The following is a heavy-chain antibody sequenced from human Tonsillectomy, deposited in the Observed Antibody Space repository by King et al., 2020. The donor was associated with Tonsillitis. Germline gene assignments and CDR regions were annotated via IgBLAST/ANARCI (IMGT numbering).Heavy chain of an antibody. J-gene: IGHJ4*02. D-gene: IGHD1-26*01. V-gene: IGHV4-39*01. Sequence: QLQESGPGVVKPSETLSLTCTVSCGCISSSDHYLVLVRQPPGKGLEWIGYMYYSGAIFYNPSLKRRIIISGGTSENRFSLKLSSVTAADTAVYFCARYVSGRFDYWGQGALVTVSS. CDR1: CGCISSSDHY. CDR2: MYYSGAI. CDR3: ARYVSGRFDY.